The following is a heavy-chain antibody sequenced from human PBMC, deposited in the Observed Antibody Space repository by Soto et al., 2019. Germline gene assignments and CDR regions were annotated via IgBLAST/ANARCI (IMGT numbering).Heavy chain of an antibody. CDR3: ARWVRGYYYMDV. CDR1: GFTFSSFW. V-gene: IGHV3-74*01. Sequence: EVQLVESGGGLVQPGGSLRLSCAASGFTFSSFWMHWVRQAPGKGLVWVSRLNGDGSNTNYADSVRGRFTISRDNAMNTPYLPKTSLGLEDAAVYYCARWVRGYYYMDVWGEGTTDTVSS. CDR2: LNGDGSNT. D-gene: IGHD3-10*01. J-gene: IGHJ6*03.